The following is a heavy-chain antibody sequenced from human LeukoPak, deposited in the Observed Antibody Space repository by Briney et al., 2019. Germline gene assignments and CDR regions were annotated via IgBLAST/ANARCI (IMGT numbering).Heavy chain of an antibody. J-gene: IGHJ4*02. CDR2: INHSGST. CDR1: GGSFSGYY. V-gene: IGHV4-34*01. Sequence: PSETLSLTCAVYGGSFSGYYWSWVRQPPGKGLEWVGEINHSGSTNYNPSLKSRVTISVDTSKNQFSLKLSSVTAADTAVYYCARAYSGSYYVFDYSGQGTLVTASS. CDR3: ARAYSGSYYVFDY. D-gene: IGHD1-26*01.